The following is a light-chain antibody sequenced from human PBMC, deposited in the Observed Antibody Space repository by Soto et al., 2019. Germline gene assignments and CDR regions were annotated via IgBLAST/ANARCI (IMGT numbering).Light chain of an antibody. CDR3: AVWDNSLNGVA. V-gene: IGLV1-47*01. J-gene: IGLJ2*01. CDR2: RND. CDR1: NSNMGRNY. Sequence: QSVLTQTPSASGTPGQSVTISCCGSNSNMGRNYVYWYQQVPGTAPKLLMYRNDVRPSGVPDRFTGSKSGTSASLAISGLRSEDEADYYCAVWDNSLNGVAFGGGTKLTVL.